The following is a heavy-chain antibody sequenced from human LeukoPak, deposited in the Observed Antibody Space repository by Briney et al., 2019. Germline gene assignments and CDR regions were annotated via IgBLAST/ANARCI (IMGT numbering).Heavy chain of an antibody. CDR2: IYYSGST. CDR3: ASLRSGRIY. D-gene: IGHD4-17*01. Sequence: SETLSLTCTVSGGSISSYYWSWIRQPPGKGLEWIGYIYYSGSTNYNPSLKSRVTISVDTSKNQFSLKLSSVTAADTAVYYCASLRSGRIYWGQGTLVTVSS. J-gene: IGHJ4*02. V-gene: IGHV4-59*08. CDR1: GGSISSYY.